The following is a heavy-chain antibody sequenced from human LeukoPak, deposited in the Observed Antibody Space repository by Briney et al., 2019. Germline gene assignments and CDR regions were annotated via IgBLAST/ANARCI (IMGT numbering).Heavy chain of an antibody. J-gene: IGHJ4*02. CDR2: IYSSGST. V-gene: IGHV4-59*01. CDR3: ARVFRGYSYGPFDY. Sequence: SETLSLTCTVSGGSISSYYWSWIRQPPGKGLEWIGYIYSSGSTNYNHSLNSRVTISVDTSKNQFSLRLSSLTAADTAVYYCARVFRGYSYGPFDYWGQGTLVTVSS. CDR1: GGSISSYY. D-gene: IGHD5-18*01.